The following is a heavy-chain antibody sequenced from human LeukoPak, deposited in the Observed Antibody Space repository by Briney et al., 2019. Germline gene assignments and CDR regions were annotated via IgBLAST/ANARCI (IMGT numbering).Heavy chain of an antibody. CDR2: TGNKESRYTT. J-gene: IGHJ3*02. CDR3: TRGYSGKSVYAFDI. V-gene: IGHV3-72*01. Sequence: QPGGSLRLSCAASGSSFSDQYMDWVRQAPGKGLQWVGRTGNKESRYTTEYAASVKGRFTISRDDSKNSLYLQMSSLKTEDTALYYCTRGYSGKSVYAFDIWGRGTMVTVSS. D-gene: IGHD1-26*01. CDR1: GSSFSDQY.